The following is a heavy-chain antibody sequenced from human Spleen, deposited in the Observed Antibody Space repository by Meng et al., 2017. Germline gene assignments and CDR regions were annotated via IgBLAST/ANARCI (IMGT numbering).Heavy chain of an antibody. CDR3: ARGPTTMAHDFDY. D-gene: IGHD4-11*01. CDR1: GGSFRASY. J-gene: IGHJ4*02. Sequence: QVQVQQWGAGLLKPSGTLSLSCVVSGGSFRASYGSWIRQPPGKGLEWIGEINQSGSTNYNPSLESRATISVDTSQNNLSLKLSSVTAADSAVYYCARGPTTMAHDFDYWGQGTLVTVSS. CDR2: INQSGST. V-gene: IGHV4-34*01.